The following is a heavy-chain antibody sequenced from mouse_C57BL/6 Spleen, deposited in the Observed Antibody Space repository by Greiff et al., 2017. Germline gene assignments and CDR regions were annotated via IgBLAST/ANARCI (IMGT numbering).Heavy chain of an antibody. Sequence: EVQLQQSGPELVKPGASVKISCKASGYTFTDYYMNWVKQSHGKSLEWIGDINPNNGGTSYNQKFKGKATLTVDKSSSTAYMELRSLTSEDSAVYYSARGNDYYFDYWGQGTTLTVSS. J-gene: IGHJ2*01. CDR1: GYTFTDYY. D-gene: IGHD2-4*01. V-gene: IGHV1-26*01. CDR2: INPNNGGT. CDR3: ARGNDYYFDY.